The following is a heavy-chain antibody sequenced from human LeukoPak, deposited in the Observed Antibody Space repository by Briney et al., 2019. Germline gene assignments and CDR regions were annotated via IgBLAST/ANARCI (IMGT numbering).Heavy chain of an antibody. D-gene: IGHD4-11*01. Sequence: GGSLRLSCVASGFTFSNYVMNWVRQAPGRGLECVSSISGRGTSTYYADSVKGRFTSSRDNSKNTLYLQMNSLSAEDTAIYYCANEYSKGDVWGQGTTVTVSS. CDR1: GFTFSNYV. CDR2: ISGRGTST. V-gene: IGHV3-23*01. J-gene: IGHJ3*01. CDR3: ANEYSKGDV.